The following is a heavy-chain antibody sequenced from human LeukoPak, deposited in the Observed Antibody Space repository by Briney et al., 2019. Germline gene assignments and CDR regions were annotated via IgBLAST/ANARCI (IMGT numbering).Heavy chain of an antibody. D-gene: IGHD6-19*01. V-gene: IGHV3-21*01. CDR3: AGTVVHSSGWPFDY. CDR1: GFTFSSNS. CDR2: ISSSSSYI. Sequence: GGSLRLSCAAPGFTFSSNSMNGVGQAPGKGRGGVSSISSSSSYIYYADSVKGRFTISRDNAKNSLYLQMNSLRAEDTAVYYCAGTVVHSSGWPFDYWGQGTLVTVSS. J-gene: IGHJ4*02.